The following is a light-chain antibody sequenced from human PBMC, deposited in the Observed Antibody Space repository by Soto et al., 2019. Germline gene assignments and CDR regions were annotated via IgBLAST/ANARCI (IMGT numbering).Light chain of an antibody. CDR1: QYIHNY. CDR2: EAA. V-gene: IGKV1-5*03. J-gene: IGKJ1*01. CDR3: QQANNYPWT. Sequence: DIKMTQSPSTLSASVGDRVTITCRASQYIHNYLAWYQQKPGEAPKLLIYEAANLESGVPSRFSGSGTGTECALPISSLQPDDFATYYCQQANNYPWTFGQGTRVEI.